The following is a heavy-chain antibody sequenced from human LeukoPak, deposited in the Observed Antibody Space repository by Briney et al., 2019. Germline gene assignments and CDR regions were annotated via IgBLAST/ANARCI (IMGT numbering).Heavy chain of an antibody. D-gene: IGHD6-13*01. V-gene: IGHV4-39*02. Sequence: SSETLSLTCTVSGGSISSSGYYWGWIRQPPGKGLEWIGSIYYSGSTYYNPSLKSRVTISVDTSKNQFSLKLSSVAAADTAVYYCARDPIAAGKGAWFDPWGQGTLVTVSS. J-gene: IGHJ5*02. CDR1: GGSISSSGYY. CDR2: IYYSGST. CDR3: ARDPIAAGKGAWFDP.